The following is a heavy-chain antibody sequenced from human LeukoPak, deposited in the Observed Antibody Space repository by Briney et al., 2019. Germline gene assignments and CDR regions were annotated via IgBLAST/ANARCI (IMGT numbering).Heavy chain of an antibody. CDR2: ISGSGGST. J-gene: IGHJ6*01. CDR3: AKVSHYYYYYYGMDV. V-gene: IGHV3-23*01. Sequence: PGGSLRLSCAASGFTFSSYAMSWVRQAPGKGLEWVSAISGSGGSTYYADSVKGRFTISRDNSKNTLYLQMNSLRAEDTAVYYCAKVSHYYYYYYGMDVWGQGTTVTVSS. CDR1: GFTFSSYA.